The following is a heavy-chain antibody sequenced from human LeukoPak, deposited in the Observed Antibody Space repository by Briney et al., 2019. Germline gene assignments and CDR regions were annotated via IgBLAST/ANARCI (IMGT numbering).Heavy chain of an antibody. CDR3: ARAAAAGTYYYYGMDV. J-gene: IGHJ6*02. V-gene: IGHV3-48*04. CDR2: ISNTGSVI. D-gene: IGHD6-13*01. CDR1: GSTFSSHT. Sequence: GGSLRLSCAASGSTFSSHTMNWVRQAPGKGLEWISYISNTGSVIYYADSVKGRFTISRDNAKNSLYLQMNSLRAEDTALYHCARAAAAGTYYYYGMDVWGQGTTVTVSS.